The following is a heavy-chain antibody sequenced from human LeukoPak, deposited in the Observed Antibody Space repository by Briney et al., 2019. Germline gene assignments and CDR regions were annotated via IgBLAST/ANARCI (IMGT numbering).Heavy chain of an antibody. CDR1: GFTFSSYG. Sequence: PGGSLRLSCAASGFTFSSYGMHWVRQAPGKGLEWVAFIRYDGSNKYYADSVKGRFTISRDNSKNTLYLQMNSLRAEDTAVYHCAKPVQRYCSGGSCYASYFDYWGQGTLVTVSS. V-gene: IGHV3-30*02. D-gene: IGHD2-15*01. CDR3: AKPVQRYCSGGSCYASYFDY. CDR2: IRYDGSNK. J-gene: IGHJ4*02.